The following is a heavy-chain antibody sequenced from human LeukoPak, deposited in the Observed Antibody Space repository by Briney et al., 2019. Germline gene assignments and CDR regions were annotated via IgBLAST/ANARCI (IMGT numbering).Heavy chain of an antibody. V-gene: IGHV4-34*01. CDR1: GGSFSGYY. CDR3: AKGLGQRGNWFDP. J-gene: IGHJ5*02. Sequence: SETLSLTCAVYGGSFSGYYWSWIRQPPGKGLEWIGEINHSGSTNYNPSLKSRVTISVDTSKNQFSLKLSSVTAADTAVYYCAKGLGQRGNWFDPWGQGTLVTVSS. D-gene: IGHD6-25*01. CDR2: INHSGST.